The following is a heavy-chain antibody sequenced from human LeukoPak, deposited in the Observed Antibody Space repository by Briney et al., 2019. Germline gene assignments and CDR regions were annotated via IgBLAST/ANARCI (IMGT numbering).Heavy chain of an antibody. CDR1: GFSFSNYE. V-gene: IGHV3-48*03. CDR3: ASYIVGPTLDY. Sequence: GGSLRLSCAASGFSFSNYEMNWVRQAPGRGLEWLSYISGSGSTKYYADSVKGRFTISRDNAKRSLYRQMNSLRAGDTAVYFCASYIVGPTLDYWGQGTLVTVSS. CDR2: ISGSGSTK. J-gene: IGHJ4*02. D-gene: IGHD1-26*01.